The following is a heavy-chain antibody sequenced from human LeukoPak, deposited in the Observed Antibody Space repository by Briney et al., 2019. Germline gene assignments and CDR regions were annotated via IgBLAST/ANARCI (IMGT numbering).Heavy chain of an antibody. Sequence: GGSLRLSCSGSGFTFSSYAMHWVRQAPGKGLEWVAFIRYDESNKYYGDSVKGRFTISRDNSKNTLYLQMNSLRVADTAVYYYGKDWGARGCCGDYFDYWGQGSLVTVSS. CDR3: GKDWGARGCCGDYFDY. D-gene: IGHD6-19*01. CDR2: IRYDESNK. J-gene: IGHJ4*02. CDR1: GFTFSSYA. V-gene: IGHV3-30*02.